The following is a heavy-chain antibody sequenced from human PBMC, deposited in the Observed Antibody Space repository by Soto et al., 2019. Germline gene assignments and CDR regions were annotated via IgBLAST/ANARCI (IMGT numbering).Heavy chain of an antibody. CDR3: ARGPRQIVLVPAARPRFDP. V-gene: IGHV4-30-4*01. CDR1: GGSISSGEYY. CDR2: IYYTGTT. D-gene: IGHD2-2*01. J-gene: IGHJ5*02. Sequence: QVQLQESGPGLVMPSQTLSLTCTVSGGSISSGEYYWSWFRQPPGKGLEWIGYIYYTGTTYYNPSLKSRVIISVDTSKNQFSLKLSSVTAADTAFYYCARGPRQIVLVPAARPRFDPWGQGTLVTVSS.